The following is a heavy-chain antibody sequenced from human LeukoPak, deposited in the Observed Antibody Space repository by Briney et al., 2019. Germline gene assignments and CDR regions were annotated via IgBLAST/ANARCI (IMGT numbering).Heavy chain of an antibody. CDR1: GFTFTSSA. CDR3: ARTFYYGSGRARYMDV. D-gene: IGHD3-10*01. CDR2: IVVGSGNT. J-gene: IGHJ6*03. Sequence: SVKVSCKASGFTFTSSAMQWVRQARGQRLEWIGWIVVGSGNTNYAQKFQERVTITRDMSTSTAYMELSSLRSEDTAMYYCARTFYYGSGRARYMDVWGKGTTVTVSS. V-gene: IGHV1-58*02.